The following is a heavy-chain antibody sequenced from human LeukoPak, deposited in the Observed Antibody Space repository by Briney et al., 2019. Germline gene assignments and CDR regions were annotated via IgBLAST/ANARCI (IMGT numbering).Heavy chain of an antibody. D-gene: IGHD3-10*01. CDR3: AIDYYGSGSH. J-gene: IGHJ4*02. CDR2: ISPDGSLT. Sequence: GGSLRLSCAASGFPFSEYWMHWVRQAPGKGLQWVSRISPDGSLTPYVDSVKGRFTISRDNAKNTLYLQMSSPRAENTAVYYCAIDYYGSGSHWGQGALVTVSA. V-gene: IGHV3-74*01. CDR1: GFPFSEYW.